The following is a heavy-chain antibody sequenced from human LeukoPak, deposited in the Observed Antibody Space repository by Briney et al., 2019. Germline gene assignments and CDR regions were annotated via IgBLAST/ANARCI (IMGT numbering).Heavy chain of an antibody. CDR2: MNPSRGNT. CDR1: GYTFTSYD. J-gene: IGHJ5*02. CDR3: ARDYGGNSGWFDP. Sequence: GASVNVSCKASGYTFTSYDINWVRQAPGQGLEWMGWMNPSRGNTGYAQKFQGRLSLTRNTSISTAYMELSSLRSEDTAVYYCARDYGGNSGWFDPWGQGTLVTVSS. V-gene: IGHV1-8*01. D-gene: IGHD4-23*01.